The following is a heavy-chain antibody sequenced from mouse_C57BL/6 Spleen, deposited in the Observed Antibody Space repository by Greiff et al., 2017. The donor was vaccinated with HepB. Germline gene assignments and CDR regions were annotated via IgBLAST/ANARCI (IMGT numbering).Heavy chain of an antibody. D-gene: IGHD1-1*01. CDR2: INPNNGGT. J-gene: IGHJ4*01. CDR1: GYTFTDYN. CDR3: ARRDYGSSYARDY. V-gene: IGHV1-22*01. Sequence: EVQLQQSGPELVKPGASVKMSCKASGYTFTDYNMHWVKQSHGKSLEWIGYINPNNGGTSYNQKFKGKATLTVNKSSSTAYMERRSLTSEDSAVYYCARRDYGSSYARDYWGQGTSVTVSS.